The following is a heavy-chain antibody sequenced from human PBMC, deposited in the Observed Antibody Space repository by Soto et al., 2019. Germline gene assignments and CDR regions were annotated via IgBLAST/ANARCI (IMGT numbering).Heavy chain of an antibody. D-gene: IGHD6-19*01. V-gene: IGHV1-8*01. J-gene: IGHJ3*02. CDR2: VNPNSANT. Sequence: QVQLVQSGAEVKKPGASVRVSCKASGYTFTSHDINWVRQATGQGLEWIGWVNPNSANTGYAQKFQGRVTMTRDTSMTTAYMERTSLKAEDTAIYYCAREGLYGSVQDNSFDIWGQGTMVTVSS. CDR1: GYTFTSHD. CDR3: AREGLYGSVQDNSFDI.